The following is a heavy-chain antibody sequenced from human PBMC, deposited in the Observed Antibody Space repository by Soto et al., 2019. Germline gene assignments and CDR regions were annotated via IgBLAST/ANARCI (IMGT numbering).Heavy chain of an antibody. J-gene: IGHJ4*02. CDR3: AKDNHPVVVNPIFDY. D-gene: IGHD3-22*01. CDR1: GFTFSSYG. V-gene: IGHV3-30*18. Sequence: VGSLRLSCAASGFTFSSYGMHCVRQAPGKGLEWVAVISYDGSNKYYADSVKGRFTISRDNSKNTLYLQMNSLRAEDTAVYYCAKDNHPVVVNPIFDYWGQGTLVTVSS. CDR2: ISYDGSNK.